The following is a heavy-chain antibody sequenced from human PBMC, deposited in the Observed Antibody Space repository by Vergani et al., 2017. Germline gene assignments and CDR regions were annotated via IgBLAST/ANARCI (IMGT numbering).Heavy chain of an antibody. D-gene: IGHD6-13*01. J-gene: IGHJ4*02. CDR3: ARALFSSSSWYFPGY. V-gene: IGHV1-2*02. Sequence: QVQLVQSGAEVKKPGASVKVSCKASGYTFTGYYIHWVRQAPGQGLEWMGWINPNSGGTNYAQKFQGRVTMTRDTSISTAYMELSRLRSEDTAVYYCARALFSSSSWYFPGYWGQGTLVTVSS. CDR2: INPNSGGT. CDR1: GYTFTGYY.